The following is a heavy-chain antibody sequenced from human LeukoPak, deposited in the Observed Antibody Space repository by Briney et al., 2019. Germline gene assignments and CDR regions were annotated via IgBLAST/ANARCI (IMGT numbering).Heavy chain of an antibody. J-gene: IGHJ4*02. CDR2: IYYSGST. Sequence: SETLSLTCTVSGGSISSSSCYWGWIRQPPGKGLEWIGSIYYSGSTYYNPSLKSRVTISVDTSKNQFSLKLSSVTAADTAVYYCARRGHDYGDYTGGVDYWGQGTLVTVSS. CDR3: ARRGHDYGDYTGGVDY. D-gene: IGHD4-17*01. CDR1: GGSISSSSCY. V-gene: IGHV4-39*01.